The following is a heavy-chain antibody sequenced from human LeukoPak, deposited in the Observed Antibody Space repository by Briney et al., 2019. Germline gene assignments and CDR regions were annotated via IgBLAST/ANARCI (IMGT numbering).Heavy chain of an antibody. CDR2: NSSSSSYI. V-gene: IGHV3-21*01. J-gene: IGHJ4*02. CDR3: ARNRDSSGYYLGPFDY. D-gene: IGHD3-22*01. Sequence: GGSLRLSCAASGFTFSSYSMNWVRQAPGKGLEWVSSNSSSSSYIYYADSVKGRFTISRDNAKNSLYLQMNSLRAEDTAVYYCARNRDSSGYYLGPFDYWGQGALVTVSS. CDR1: GFTFSSYS.